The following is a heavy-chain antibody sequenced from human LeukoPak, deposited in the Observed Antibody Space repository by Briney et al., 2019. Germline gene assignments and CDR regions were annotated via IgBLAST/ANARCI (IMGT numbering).Heavy chain of an antibody. CDR2: ITSGGDYM. CDR1: GFTFGGYT. CDR3: ARVSIFGVVIANDY. Sequence: GGSLRLSCAASGFTFGGYTMSWVRQAPGKGLQWVSTITSGGDYMYYADPVKGRFTISRDDSKNSLYLHMNSLRAEDTAVYYSARVSIFGVVIANDYWGQGTVVTVSS. V-gene: IGHV3-21*01. J-gene: IGHJ4*02. D-gene: IGHD3-16*02.